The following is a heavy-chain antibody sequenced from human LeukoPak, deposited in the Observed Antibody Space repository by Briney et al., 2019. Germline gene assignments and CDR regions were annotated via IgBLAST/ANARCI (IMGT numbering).Heavy chain of an antibody. J-gene: IGHJ4*02. CDR3: ARHVWLQPFDY. CDR2: IYYSGST. Sequence: SETLPLTCSVSGGSMNSYYWSWIRQSPGKGLEWIGYIYYSGSTNYNPSLKSRVTISVDTSKNQFSLKLSSVTAADTAVYYCARHVWLQPFDYWGQGTLVTVSS. D-gene: IGHD3-9*01. V-gene: IGHV4-59*08. CDR1: GGSMNSYY.